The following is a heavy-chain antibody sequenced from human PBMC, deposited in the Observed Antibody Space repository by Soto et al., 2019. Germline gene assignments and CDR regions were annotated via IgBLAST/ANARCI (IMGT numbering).Heavy chain of an antibody. CDR3: ERIAPYDFWSGHISRFDY. J-gene: IGHJ4*02. CDR1: GFSLSNARMG. Sequence: QVTLKESGPVLVKPTETLTLTCTVSGFSLSNARMGVSWIRQPPGKALEWLAHIFSNDEKSYSTSLKSRLTISKDTSKSQVVLTMTIMDPVDTATYYCERIAPYDFWSGHISRFDYWGQGTLVTVS. V-gene: IGHV2-26*01. D-gene: IGHD3-3*01. CDR2: IFSNDEK.